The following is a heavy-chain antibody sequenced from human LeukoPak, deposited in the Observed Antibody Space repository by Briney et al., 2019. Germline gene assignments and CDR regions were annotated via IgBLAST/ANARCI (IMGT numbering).Heavy chain of an antibody. V-gene: IGHV3-23*05. CDR3: ARGKRGSSGYYMAY. J-gene: IGHJ4*02. CDR2: ITNSGSNT. CDR1: GFTFSSYA. Sequence: GGSLRLSCAASGFTFSSYAMNWVRQAAGKGLEWVSAITNSGSNTYYADSVKGRFTISRDNSKNTLYLQMNSLRAEDTAVYYCARGKRGSSGYYMAYWGQGTLVTVSS. D-gene: IGHD3-22*01.